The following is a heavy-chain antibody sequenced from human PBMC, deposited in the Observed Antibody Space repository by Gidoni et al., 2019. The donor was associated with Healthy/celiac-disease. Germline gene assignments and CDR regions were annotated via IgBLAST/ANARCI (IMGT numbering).Heavy chain of an antibody. CDR3: ARDRGYCSGGSCQGYFDY. CDR2: INPNSGGT. CDR1: GYTFTGYY. J-gene: IGHJ4*02. Sequence: QVQLVQSGAAVKKPGASVKVSCKASGYTFTGYYMHWVRQAPGQGLEWMGRINPNSGGTNYAQKFQGRVTMTRDTSISTAYMELSRLRSDDTAVYYCARDRGYCSGGSCQGYFDYWGQGTLVTVSS. V-gene: IGHV1-2*06. D-gene: IGHD2-15*01.